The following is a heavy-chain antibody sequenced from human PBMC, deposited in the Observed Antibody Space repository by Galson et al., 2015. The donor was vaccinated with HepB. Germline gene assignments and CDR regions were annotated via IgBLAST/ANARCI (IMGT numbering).Heavy chain of an antibody. CDR3: ARALVVPAALYSFYS. D-gene: IGHD2-2*01. V-gene: IGHV1-69*13. Sequence: SVKVSCKASGVTFSSYYISWVRQAPGQGLEWMGGIIPIFDTANYAQEVQGRVTITADESTSTAYTELSSLRSEDTAVYYCARALVVPAALYSFYSWGQGTLVTVPS. CDR1: GVTFSSYY. CDR2: IIPIFDTA. J-gene: IGHJ4*02.